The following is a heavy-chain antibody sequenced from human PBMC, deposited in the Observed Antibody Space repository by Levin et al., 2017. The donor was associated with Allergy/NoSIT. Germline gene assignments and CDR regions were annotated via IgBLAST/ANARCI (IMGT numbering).Heavy chain of an antibody. CDR1: GFSLSSYW. J-gene: IGHJ4*02. CDR3: VRGAPFDS. V-gene: IGHV3-74*01. Sequence: RGESLKISCAASGFSLSSYWMHWVRQGSGKGLVWVSRINPDGTSTGYADSVQGRFTISRDTAKNTVDLQMNSLRAEDTAMYYCVRGAPFDSWGQGTLVTVSS. CDR2: INPDGTST.